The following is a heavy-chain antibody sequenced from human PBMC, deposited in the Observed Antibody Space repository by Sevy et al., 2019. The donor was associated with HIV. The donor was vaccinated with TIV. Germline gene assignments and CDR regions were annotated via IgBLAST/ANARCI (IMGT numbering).Heavy chain of an antibody. D-gene: IGHD2-2*01. V-gene: IGHV3-30*04. CDR2: ISHDGNHK. J-gene: IGHJ4*02. CDR1: AFTFGTSA. CDR3: ARGGFCNSTNCYTTPFDY. Sequence: GGSLRLSCTASAFTFGTSAMHWVRQAPGKGLEWITVISHDGNHKVYADSVKGRFTISRDNSKNMLYLEMSSLRPEDTAIYSCARGGFCNSTNCYTTPFDYWGRGTRVTVSS.